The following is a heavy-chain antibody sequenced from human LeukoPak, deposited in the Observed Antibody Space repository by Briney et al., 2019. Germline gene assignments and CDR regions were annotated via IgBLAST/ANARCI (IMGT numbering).Heavy chain of an antibody. CDR1: GFTFSSYS. CDR2: ISSSSSYI. CDR3: ARDLSADYYDSSGLGAFGI. J-gene: IGHJ3*02. D-gene: IGHD3-22*01. V-gene: IGHV3-21*01. Sequence: PGGSLRLSCAASGFTFSSYSMNWVRQAPGKGLEWVSSISSSSSYIYYADSVKGRFTISRDNAKNSLYLQMNSLRAEDTAVYYCARDLSADYYDSSGLGAFGIWGQGTMVTVSS.